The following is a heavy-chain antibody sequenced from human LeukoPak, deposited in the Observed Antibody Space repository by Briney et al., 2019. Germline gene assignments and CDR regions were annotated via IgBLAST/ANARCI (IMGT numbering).Heavy chain of an antibody. CDR2: IKQDGSAK. CDR3: ARTIREQWLTIDY. V-gene: IGHV3-7*04. Sequence: GESLKLSCKASGFTFGNYAMSFFRQAPGKGLEWVANIKQDGSAKYYVDSVKGRFTISRDNAKNSLYLQMNSLGAEDTAVYYCARTIREQWLTIDYWGQGTLVTFSS. CDR1: GFTFGNYA. J-gene: IGHJ4*02. D-gene: IGHD6-19*01.